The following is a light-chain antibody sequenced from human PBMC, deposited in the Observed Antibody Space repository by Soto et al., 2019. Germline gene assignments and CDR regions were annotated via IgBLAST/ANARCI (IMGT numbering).Light chain of an antibody. CDR3: QQYDTSPTT. CDR1: QHFRGDS. CDR2: AAS. Sequence: EIVLTQSPGTLSLSPGERATLSCRVSQHFRGDSLAWYQQTPGQPPRLLIYAASSRATGIPDRFSGSGSGTDFTLTISRLEPEDCAVYYCQQYDTSPTTFGQGTKVEVK. V-gene: IGKV3-20*01. J-gene: IGKJ1*01.